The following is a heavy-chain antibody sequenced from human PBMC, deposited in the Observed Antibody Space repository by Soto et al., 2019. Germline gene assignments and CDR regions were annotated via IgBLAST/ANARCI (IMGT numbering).Heavy chain of an antibody. D-gene: IGHD2-15*01. Sequence: LSLTCTVSGGSVSSGSYYWSWIRQPPGKGLEWIGYIYYSGSTNYNPSLKSRVTISVDTSKNQFSLKLSSVTAADTAVYYCARDGYCSGGRCYFGPWYYGMDVWGQGTTVTVSS. J-gene: IGHJ6*01. CDR1: GGSVSSGSYY. CDR3: ARDGYCSGGRCYFGPWYYGMDV. CDR2: IYYSGST. V-gene: IGHV4-61*01.